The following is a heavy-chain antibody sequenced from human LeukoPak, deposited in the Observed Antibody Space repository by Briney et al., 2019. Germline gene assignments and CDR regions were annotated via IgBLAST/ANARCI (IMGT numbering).Heavy chain of an antibody. D-gene: IGHD6-13*01. V-gene: IGHV3-48*03. J-gene: IGHJ2*01. CDR2: VSVSGGAT. CDR1: GFTFSNYE. CDR3: ARKTDRPGAVGRDRYFDL. Sequence: GRSLRLSCAADGFTFSNYEMIWVRQAPGKGLEWLSYVSVSGGATEYADSVKGRFTTSRDDAKNTLYLQMNTLRAEDTAIYYCARKTDRPGAVGRDRYFDLWGRGTLVTVSS.